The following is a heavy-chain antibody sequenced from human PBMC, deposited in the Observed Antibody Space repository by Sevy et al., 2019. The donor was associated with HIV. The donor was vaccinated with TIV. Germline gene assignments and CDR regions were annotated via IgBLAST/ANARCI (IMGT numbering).Heavy chain of an antibody. CDR1: GFTFSSHG. V-gene: IGHV3-33*08. CDR3: AAWWDYKTPAY. Sequence: GGSLRLSCVGFGFTFSSHGMHWVRQAPGKGLEWVAVIWYDGSNKYYADSVKGRVTISRDNSRSTLYLEMSSLRVEDTAVYYCAAWWDYKTPAYWGQGSLVTVSS. J-gene: IGHJ4*02. CDR2: IWYDGSNK. D-gene: IGHD2-8*02.